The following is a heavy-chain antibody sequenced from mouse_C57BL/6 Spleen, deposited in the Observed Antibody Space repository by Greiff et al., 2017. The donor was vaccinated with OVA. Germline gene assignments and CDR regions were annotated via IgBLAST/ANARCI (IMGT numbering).Heavy chain of an antibody. J-gene: IGHJ2*01. CDR2: IYPGSGST. V-gene: IGHV1-55*01. CDR3: ARAGYDYDVNY. CDR1: GYTFTSYW. D-gene: IGHD2-4*01. Sequence: VQLQQSGAELVKPGASVKMSCKASGYTFTSYWITWVKQRPGQGLEWIGDIYPGSGSTNYNEKFKSKATLTVDTSSSTAYMQLSSLTSEDSAVYYCARAGYDYDVNYWGQGTTLTVSS.